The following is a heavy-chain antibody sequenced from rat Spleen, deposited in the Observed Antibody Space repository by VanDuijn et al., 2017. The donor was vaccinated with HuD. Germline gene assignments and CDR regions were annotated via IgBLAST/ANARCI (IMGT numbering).Heavy chain of an antibody. J-gene: IGHJ2*01. Sequence: EVQLVESDGGLVQPGRSLKLSCAASGFTFSDYYMAWVRQAPKKGLEWVASISYEGRSTYYRDSVKGRFTISRDNAKSTLYLQMDSLRSEDTATYYCTTVTTEALWYFDYWGQGVMVTVSS. CDR1: GFTFSDYY. V-gene: IGHV5-20*01. CDR3: TTVTTEALWYFDY. CDR2: ISYEGRST. D-gene: IGHD1-11*01.